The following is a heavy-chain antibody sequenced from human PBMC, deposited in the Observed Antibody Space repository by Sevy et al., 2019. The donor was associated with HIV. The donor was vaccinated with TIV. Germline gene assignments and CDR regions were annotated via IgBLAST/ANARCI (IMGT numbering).Heavy chain of an antibody. CDR2: ISSDGTNE. CDR3: ARECRCGEPKCYSGLSDF. V-gene: IGHV3-30*12. D-gene: IGHD2-15*01. Sequence: GGSLRLSCTVSGFIFKNHGIHWVRQAPGKGLEWVAVISSDGTNEHYADSVKGRFSISRDNPQNAVYLQLNGLRFDDSAIYYFARECRCGEPKCYSGLSDFWGQGTQVTVSS. J-gene: IGHJ4*02. CDR1: GFIFKNHG.